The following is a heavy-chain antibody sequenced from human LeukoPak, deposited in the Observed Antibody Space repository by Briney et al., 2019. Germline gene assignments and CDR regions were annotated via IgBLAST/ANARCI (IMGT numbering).Heavy chain of an antibody. CDR1: AFTFSSSA. CDR3: ATLYDSAGYYRTPNDS. D-gene: IGHD3-22*01. V-gene: IGHV3-30-3*01. J-gene: IGHJ4*02. CDR2: ISFDGNNI. Sequence: GRSLRLSCTGSAFTFSSSAFHWVRQAPGKGLEWLSVISFDGNNIHYADSVKGRFTVFRDNSGHTLYLQMNSLGPEDTAVYYCATLYDSAGYYRTPNDSWGQGTLVTVSS.